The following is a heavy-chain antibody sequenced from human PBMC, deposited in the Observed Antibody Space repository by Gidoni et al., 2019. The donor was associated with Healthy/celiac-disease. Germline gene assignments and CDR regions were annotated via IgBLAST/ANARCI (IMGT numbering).Heavy chain of an antibody. CDR3: AHRPPNLHSSGWSFHY. CDR1: GFSLSTSGVG. V-gene: IGHV2-5*01. CDR2: IYWNDDK. D-gene: IGHD6-19*01. Sequence: QITLKESGPTLVKPTQTLTLTSTFSGFSLSTSGVGVGWTRQPPGKALEWLALIYWNDDKRYSPSLKSRLTITKDTSKNQVVLTMTNMDPVDTATYYCAHRPPNLHSSGWSFHYWGQGTLVTVSS. J-gene: IGHJ4*02.